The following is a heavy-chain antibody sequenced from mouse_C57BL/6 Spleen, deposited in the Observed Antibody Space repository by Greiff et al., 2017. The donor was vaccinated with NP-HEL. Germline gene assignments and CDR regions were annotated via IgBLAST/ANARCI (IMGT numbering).Heavy chain of an antibody. CDR3: ARETAQFAY. D-gene: IGHD1-2*01. V-gene: IGHV1-61*01. CDR2: IYPSDSET. CDR1: GYTFTSYW. Sequence: QVQLKQPGAELVRPGSSVKLSCKASGYTFTSYWMDWVKQRPGQGLEWIGNIYPSDSETHYNQKFKDKATLTVDKSSSTAYMQLSSLTSEDSAVYYCARETAQFAYWGQGTLVTVSA. J-gene: IGHJ3*01.